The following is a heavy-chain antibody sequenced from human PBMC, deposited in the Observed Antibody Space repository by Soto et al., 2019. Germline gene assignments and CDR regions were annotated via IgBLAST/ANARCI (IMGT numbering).Heavy chain of an antibody. CDR2: ISAYSSNT. D-gene: IGHD4-4*01. CDR1: GYTFRSYG. J-gene: IGHJ6*03. Sequence: ASVKVSCKASGYTFRSYGISWVRQAPGQGLEWLGWISAYSSNTHYAQKFQGKVTMTTDTSTSTAYMELRSLRSDDTAMYYCAKADSNYAGKFSYYFMDVWGKGTMVTVSS. V-gene: IGHV1-18*01. CDR3: AKADSNYAGKFSYYFMDV.